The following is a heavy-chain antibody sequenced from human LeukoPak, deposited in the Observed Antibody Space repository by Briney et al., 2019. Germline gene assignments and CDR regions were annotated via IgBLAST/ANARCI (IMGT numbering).Heavy chain of an antibody. J-gene: IGHJ4*02. Sequence: SETLSLTCAVYGGSFSGYYWSWIRQPPGKGLEWIGEINHSGSTNYNQSLKSRVTISVDTSKNQFSLKLSSVTAADTAVYYCARELATVTNYFDYWGQGTLVTVSS. V-gene: IGHV4-34*01. CDR2: INHSGST. CDR3: ARELATVTNYFDY. D-gene: IGHD4-17*01. CDR1: GGSFSGYY.